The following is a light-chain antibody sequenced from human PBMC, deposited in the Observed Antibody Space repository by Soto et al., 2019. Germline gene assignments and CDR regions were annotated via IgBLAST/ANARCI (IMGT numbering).Light chain of an antibody. CDR2: EVS. V-gene: IGLV2-14*01. CDR3: SSYTSSSTLV. Sequence: QAVLTQPASVSGSPGQSITISCTGTSSDVGAYNYVSWYQQHPGKAPKLMIYEVSNRSSGVSNRFSGSKSGNTASLTISGIQAEDVADYYCSSYTSSSTLVFGGVTKLTVL. J-gene: IGLJ3*02. CDR1: SSDVGAYNY.